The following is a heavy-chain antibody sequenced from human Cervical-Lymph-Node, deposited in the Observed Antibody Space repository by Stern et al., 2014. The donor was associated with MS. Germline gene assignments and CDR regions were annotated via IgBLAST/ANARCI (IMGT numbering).Heavy chain of an antibody. CDR1: GFSVATAGVG. CDR2: IYWDDDK. J-gene: IGHJ4*02. Sequence: QVTLKESGPTLVKPTQTVTLTCTLSGFSVATAGVGVGWIRQPPGTALEWLALIYWDDDKLYSPSLKNRLTIIKDTSKNQVVLTMTNVDPVDTATYYCAHSRVKYCRGGTCYSSLFDYWGQGTLVTVSS. D-gene: IGHD2-15*01. V-gene: IGHV2-5*02. CDR3: AHSRVKYCRGGTCYSSLFDY.